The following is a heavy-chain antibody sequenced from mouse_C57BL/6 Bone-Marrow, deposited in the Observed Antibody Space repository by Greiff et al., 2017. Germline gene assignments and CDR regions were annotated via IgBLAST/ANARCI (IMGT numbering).Heavy chain of an antibody. Sequence: VQLQQSGAELVRPGASVKLSCTASGFNIKDDYMHWVKQRPEQGLEWIGWIDPENGDTEYASKFQGKATITADTSSNTAYLQLSSLTSEDTAVYYCTSYGWVDYWGQGTTLTVSS. CDR2: IDPENGDT. D-gene: IGHD2-2*01. CDR1: GFNIKDDY. V-gene: IGHV14-4*01. CDR3: TSYGWVDY. J-gene: IGHJ2*01.